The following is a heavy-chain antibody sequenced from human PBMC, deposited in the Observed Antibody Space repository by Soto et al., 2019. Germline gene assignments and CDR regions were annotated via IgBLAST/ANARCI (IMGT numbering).Heavy chain of an antibody. J-gene: IGHJ6*02. CDR1: GGSISSYY. CDR2: IYYSGST. V-gene: IGHV4-59*01. Sequence: SETLSLTCTVSGGSISSYYWSWIRQPPGKGLEWIGYIYYSGSTNYNPSLKSRVTISVDTSKNQFSLKLSSVTAADTAVYYCARERSYYDILTGFVEHYYGMDVWGQGTTVTVSS. D-gene: IGHD3-9*01. CDR3: ARERSYYDILTGFVEHYYGMDV.